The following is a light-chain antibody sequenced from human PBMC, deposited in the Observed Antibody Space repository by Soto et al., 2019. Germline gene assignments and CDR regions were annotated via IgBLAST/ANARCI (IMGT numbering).Light chain of an antibody. CDR1: QSVTTN. J-gene: IGKJ4*01. CDR3: QQYDNWPVT. CDR2: GAS. Sequence: EIVMTQSPATLSVSPGERVTFSCRASQSVTTNLAWYQHKPGQAPRLLISGASTGATGIPARFSGSGSGTEFTLTINSLQSEDFAVYYCQQYDNWPVTFGGGTKVDIK. V-gene: IGKV3-15*01.